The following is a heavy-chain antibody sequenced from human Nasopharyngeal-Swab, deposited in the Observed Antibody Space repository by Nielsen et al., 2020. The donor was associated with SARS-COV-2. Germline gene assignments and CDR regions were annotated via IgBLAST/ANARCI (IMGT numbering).Heavy chain of an antibody. CDR1: GFTFSSYS. CDR2: ISSSSSYI. J-gene: IGHJ4*02. V-gene: IGHV3-21*01. CDR3: ARVGGYYDSSGYGGDFDY. Sequence: GESLKISCAASGFTFSSYSMNWVRQVPGKGLEWVSSISSSSSYIYYADSVKGRFTISRDNAKNSLYLQMNSLRAEDTAVYYCARVGGYYDSSGYGGDFDYWGQGTLVTVSS. D-gene: IGHD3-22*01.